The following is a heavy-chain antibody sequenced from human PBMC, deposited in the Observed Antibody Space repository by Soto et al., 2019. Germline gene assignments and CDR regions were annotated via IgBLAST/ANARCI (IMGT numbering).Heavy chain of an antibody. CDR2: ISSSSSYI. D-gene: IGHD3-3*01. CDR1: GFTVSSYS. Sequence: EVQLVESGGGLVKPGGSLRLSCAASGFTVSSYSMNWVRQAPGKGLEWVSSISSSSSYIYYADSVKGRFTISRDNAKNSLDLQMNSLRAEDTAVYYCARERITRGYYYYGIDVWGQGTTVNVSS. V-gene: IGHV3-21*01. CDR3: ARERITRGYYYYGIDV. J-gene: IGHJ6*02.